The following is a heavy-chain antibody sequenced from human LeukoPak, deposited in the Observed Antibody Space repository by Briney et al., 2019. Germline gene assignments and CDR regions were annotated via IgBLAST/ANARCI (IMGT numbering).Heavy chain of an antibody. Sequence: GASVKVSCKASGGTFSSYAISWVRQAPGQGLEWMGGIIPIFGTANYAQKFQGRVTMTEDTSTDTAYMELSSLRSEDTAVYYCATTPKVFRFNGYSSNKPIPLHDYYYGMDVWGQGTTVTVSS. CDR2: IIPIFGTA. D-gene: IGHD6-13*01. V-gene: IGHV1-69*06. CDR1: GGTFSSYA. J-gene: IGHJ6*02. CDR3: ATTPKVFRFNGYSSNKPIPLHDYYYGMDV.